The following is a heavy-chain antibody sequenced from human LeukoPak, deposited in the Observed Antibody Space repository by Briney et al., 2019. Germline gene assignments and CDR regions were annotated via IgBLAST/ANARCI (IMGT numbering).Heavy chain of an antibody. V-gene: IGHV4-34*01. CDR1: GGSFSGYY. D-gene: IGHD6-19*01. Sequence: SETLSLTCAVYGGSFSGYYWSWIRQPPGKGLEWIGEINHSGSTNYNPSLKSRVTISVDTSKNQCSLKLSSVNAADTAVYYCARGYNGMGAVAGVFDYWGQGTLVTVSS. CDR3: ARGYNGMGAVAGVFDY. CDR2: INHSGST. J-gene: IGHJ4*02.